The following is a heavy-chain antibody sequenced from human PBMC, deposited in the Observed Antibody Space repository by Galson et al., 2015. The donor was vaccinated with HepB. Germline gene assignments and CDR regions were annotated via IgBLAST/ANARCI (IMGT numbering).Heavy chain of an antibody. CDR3: TRQGLEFGNY. J-gene: IGHJ4*02. D-gene: IGHD3-10*01. CDR2: ISSSSSYI. CDR1: GFTFSSYS. V-gene: IGHV3-21*01. Sequence: SLRLSCADSGFTFSSYSMNWVRQAPGKGLEWVSSISSSSSYIYYADAVKGRITISRDNAKNSLYLQMNSLRAEDTAVYHCTRQGLEFGNYWGKGTLVTVSS.